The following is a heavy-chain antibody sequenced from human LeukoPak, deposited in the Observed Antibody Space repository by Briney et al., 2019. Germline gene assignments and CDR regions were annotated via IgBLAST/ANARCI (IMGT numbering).Heavy chain of an antibody. CDR2: ISRNGGST. CDR3: ARDLRSGWKYYYYMDV. Sequence: GGSLRLSCAASGFSFSSYGMHWVRQAPGKGLESVSAISRNGGSTYYANSVKGRFTISRDNSKNMLYLQMGSLRPEDMAVYYCARDLRSGWKYYYYMDVWGKGTTVTISS. D-gene: IGHD6-19*01. CDR1: GFSFSSYG. V-gene: IGHV3-64*01. J-gene: IGHJ6*03.